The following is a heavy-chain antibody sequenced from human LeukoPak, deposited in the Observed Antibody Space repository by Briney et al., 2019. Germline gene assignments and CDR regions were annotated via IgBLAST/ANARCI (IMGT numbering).Heavy chain of an antibody. J-gene: IGHJ6*02. V-gene: IGHV4-31*03. D-gene: IGHD2/OR15-2a*01. CDR2: IYYGGST. Sequence: PSETLSLTCTVSGGSISSGGYYWSWIRQHPGKGLEWIGYIYYGGSTYYNSSLKSRVTISVDTSKNQFSLKLSSVTAADTAVYYCARGGSIYYYYGMDVWGQGTTVTVSS. CDR1: GGSISSGGYY. CDR3: ARGGSIYYYYGMDV.